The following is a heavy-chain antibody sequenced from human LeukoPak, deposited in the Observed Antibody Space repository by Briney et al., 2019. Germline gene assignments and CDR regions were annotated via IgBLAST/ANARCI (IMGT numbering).Heavy chain of an antibody. V-gene: IGHV1-18*01. CDR3: ARAPQQLASRVDF. D-gene: IGHD6-13*01. CDR2: ISAYNGDT. J-gene: IGHJ4*02. Sequence: ASVKVSCKASGYTFTNYAISWVRQAPGQGLEWMGWISAYNGDTKFAQKFQGRVTMTTDTSTSTAYMELRSLRSDDTAVYYCARAPQQLASRVDFWGQGTLVTVSS. CDR1: GYTFTNYA.